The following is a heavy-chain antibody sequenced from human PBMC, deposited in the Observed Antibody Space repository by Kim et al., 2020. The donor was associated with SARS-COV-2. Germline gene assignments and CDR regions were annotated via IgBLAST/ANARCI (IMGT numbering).Heavy chain of an antibody. CDR3: ASYDISDYYYYYGMDV. Sequence: SVKGRFTISRDNAKNSLYLQMNSLRAEDTAVYYCASYDISDYYYYYGMDVWGQWTTVTVSS. D-gene: IGHD3-9*01. J-gene: IGHJ6*02. V-gene: IGHV3-21*01.